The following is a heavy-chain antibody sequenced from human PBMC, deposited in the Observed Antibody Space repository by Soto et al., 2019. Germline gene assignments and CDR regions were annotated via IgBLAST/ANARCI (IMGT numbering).Heavy chain of an antibody. CDR1: GFTLSTYT. CDR2: ISYDGSRT. J-gene: IGHJ4*02. Sequence: QVQVVESGGGVVQPGRSLRLSCAASGFTLSTYTMHWVRQAPGKGLEWLAVISYDGSRTHYAGSMEGRFTISRDTSKKPLYLQMTSLRPEDTVVYFFGSEQNSGYYRTADYWGQGTLVTVSS. D-gene: IGHD3-22*01. CDR3: GSEQNSGYYRTADY. V-gene: IGHV3-30-3*01.